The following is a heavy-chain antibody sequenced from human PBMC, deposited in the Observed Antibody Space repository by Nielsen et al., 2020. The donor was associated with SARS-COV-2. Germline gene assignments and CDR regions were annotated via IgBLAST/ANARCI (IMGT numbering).Heavy chain of an antibody. V-gene: IGHV3-43*01. D-gene: IGHD1-14*01. Sequence: GGSLRLSCAASGFTFDDYTMHWVRQAPGKGLEWVSLISWDGGSTYYADSVKGRFTISRDNSKNSLYPQMNSLRTEDTALYYCAKDSGGYYFDYWGQGTLVTVSS. CDR2: ISWDGGST. J-gene: IGHJ4*02. CDR1: GFTFDDYT. CDR3: AKDSGGYYFDY.